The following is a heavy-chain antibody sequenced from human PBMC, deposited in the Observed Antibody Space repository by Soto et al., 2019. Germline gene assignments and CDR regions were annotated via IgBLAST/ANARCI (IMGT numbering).Heavy chain of an antibody. V-gene: IGHV5-51*01. CDR3: ERTRIRQYYYGMDV. CDR2: IYPGDSDT. D-gene: IGHD3-10*01. Sequence: GESLKISCQGSGYSFANYWIAWVRQMPGKGLEWVGVIYPGDSDTRYSPSFRGQVTISADKSISHVYLQWSSLKASETAMYYCERTRIRQYYYGMDVWVQGTTVTVS. J-gene: IGHJ6*02. CDR1: GYSFANYW.